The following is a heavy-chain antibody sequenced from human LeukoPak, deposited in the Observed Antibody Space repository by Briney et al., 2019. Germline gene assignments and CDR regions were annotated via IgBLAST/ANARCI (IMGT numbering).Heavy chain of an antibody. CDR1: GFTVSSNY. Sequence: PGGSLRLFCAASGFTVSSNYMSWVRQAPGKGLEWVSVIYSGGSTYYADSVKGRFTISRDNSKNTLYLQMNSLRADDTAVYYCARVGIDSGSYYGFDYWGQGTLVTVSS. D-gene: IGHD1-26*01. V-gene: IGHV3-53*01. CDR2: IYSGGST. CDR3: ARVGIDSGSYYGFDY. J-gene: IGHJ4*02.